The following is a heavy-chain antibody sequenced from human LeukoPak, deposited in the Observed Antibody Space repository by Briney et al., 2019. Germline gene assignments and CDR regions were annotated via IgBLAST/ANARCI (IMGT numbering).Heavy chain of an antibody. CDR3: ASPYRSTWAHWYFDL. J-gene: IGHJ2*01. Sequence: ASVKVSCKASGYTFTGYYMHWVRQAPGQGLEWMGWINPNSGGTNYAQKFQGRVTMTRDTSISTAYMELSSLRSEDTAVYYCASPYRSTWAHWYFDLWGRGTLVTVSS. D-gene: IGHD6-13*01. CDR1: GYTFTGYY. CDR2: INPNSGGT. V-gene: IGHV1-2*02.